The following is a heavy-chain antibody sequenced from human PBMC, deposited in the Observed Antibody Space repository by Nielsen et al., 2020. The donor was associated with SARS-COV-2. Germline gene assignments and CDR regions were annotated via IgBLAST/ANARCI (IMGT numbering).Heavy chain of an antibody. CDR2: IRSKANSYAT. CDR3: ARDSYGDDPLDY. Sequence: GGSLRLSCAASGFTFSGSAMHWVRQASGKGLEWVGRIRSKANSYATAYAASVKGRFTISRDNAKNSLYLQMNSLRAEDTALYHCARDSYGDDPLDYWGQGTLVTVSS. V-gene: IGHV3-73*01. D-gene: IGHD4-17*01. CDR1: GFTFSGSA. J-gene: IGHJ4*02.